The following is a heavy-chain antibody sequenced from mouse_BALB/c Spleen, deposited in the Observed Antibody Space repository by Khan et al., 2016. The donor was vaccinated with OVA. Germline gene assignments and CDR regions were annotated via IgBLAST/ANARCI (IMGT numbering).Heavy chain of an antibody. Sequence: QVQLQQSGAELVKPGASVKITCKASGYTFTSFYMYWVKQRPGQGLEWMGGINPSNGDTHFYAKFTSKTTLTVDKSSNTSYMQYSSLTSEDSAVYYCARSGYDNPFDYWGQGTLVTVSA. D-gene: IGHD6-1*01. V-gene: IGHV1S81*02. J-gene: IGHJ3*01. CDR1: GYTFTSFY. CDR2: INPSNGDT. CDR3: ARSGYDNPFDY.